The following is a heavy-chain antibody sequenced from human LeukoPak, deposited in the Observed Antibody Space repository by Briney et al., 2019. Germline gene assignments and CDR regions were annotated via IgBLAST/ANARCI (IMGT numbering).Heavy chain of an antibody. CDR3: ARTPSKRYCSSTSCRPGAFDI. D-gene: IGHD2-2*01. J-gene: IGHJ3*02. CDR2: IYYSGST. CDR1: GGSISSSSYY. Sequence: SETLSLTCTVSGGSISSSSYYWGWIRQPPGKGLEWIGSIYYSGSTYYNPSLKSRVAISVDTSKNQFSLKLNSVTAADTAVYYCARTPSKRYCSSTSCRPGAFDIWGQGTMVTVSS. V-gene: IGHV4-39*07.